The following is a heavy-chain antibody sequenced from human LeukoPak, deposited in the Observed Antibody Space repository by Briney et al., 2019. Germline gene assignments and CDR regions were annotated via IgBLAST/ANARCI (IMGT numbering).Heavy chain of an antibody. J-gene: IGHJ5*02. V-gene: IGHV3-23*01. CDR1: GFTFSSYA. CDR2: ISGSGGST. CDR3: ANPRVPAANGWFDP. D-gene: IGHD2-2*01. Sequence: PGGSLRLSCAASGFTFSSYAMSWVRQAPGKGLEWVSAISGSGGSTYYADSVKGRFTISRDNSKNTLYLQMNSLRAEDAAVYYCANPRVPAANGWFDPWGQGTLVTVSS.